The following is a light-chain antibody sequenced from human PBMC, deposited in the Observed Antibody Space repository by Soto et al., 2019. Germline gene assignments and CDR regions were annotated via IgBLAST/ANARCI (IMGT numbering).Light chain of an antibody. J-gene: IGKJ1*01. CDR3: QQYTDWPLT. CDR1: QSISSW. V-gene: IGKV1-5*01. CDR2: DAS. Sequence: DIQMTQSPSTLSASVGDRVTITCRASQSISSWLAWYQQKPGKAPKLLIYDASSLESGVPSRFSGSGSGTEFSLTINSLQSEDFAVYYCQQYTDWPLTFGQGTKVDI.